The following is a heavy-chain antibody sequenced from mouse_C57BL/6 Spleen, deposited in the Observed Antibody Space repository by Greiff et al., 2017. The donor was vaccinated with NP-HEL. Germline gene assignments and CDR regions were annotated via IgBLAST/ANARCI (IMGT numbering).Heavy chain of an antibody. CDR2: IDLSDSYT. CDR1: GYTFTSYW. CDR3: ARGISTMVTCDY. J-gene: IGHJ2*01. V-gene: IGHV1-50*01. Sequence: VKLQQPGAELVKPGASVKLSCKASGYTFTSYWMQWVKQRPGQGLEWIGEIDLSDSYTNYNQKFKGKATLTVDTSSSTAYMQLSSLTSEDSAVYYCARGISTMVTCDYWGKGTTLTVSS. D-gene: IGHD2-2*01.